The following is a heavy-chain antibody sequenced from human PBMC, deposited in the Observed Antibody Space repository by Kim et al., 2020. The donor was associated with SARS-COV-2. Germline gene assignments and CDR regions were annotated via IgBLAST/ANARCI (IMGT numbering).Heavy chain of an antibody. CDR3: AKTLGLAGDH. CDR2: ISGSGAAT. CDR1: GFTFDNFA. V-gene: IGHV3-23*01. J-gene: IGHJ4*02. Sequence: GGSLRLSCAASGFTFDNFALAWVRQTPGKRLFWVSTISGSGAATYYADSVKGRFTISRDNSKNILYLQMNSLRAEDTAVYYCAKTLGLAGDHWGQGVLVAVSS. D-gene: IGHD6-19*01.